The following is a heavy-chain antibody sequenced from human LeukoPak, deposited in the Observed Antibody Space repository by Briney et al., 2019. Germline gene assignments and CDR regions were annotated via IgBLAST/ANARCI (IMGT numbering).Heavy chain of an antibody. V-gene: IGHV1-69*04. J-gene: IGHJ6*02. CDR1: GGTFSSYA. D-gene: IGHD3-10*01. Sequence: VASVKVSCKASGGTFSSYAISWVRQAPGQGLEWMGRIIPILGIANYAQKFQGRVTITADKSTSTAYMELSSLRSEDTAVYYCARDLGGKLLWSPLYYYGMDVWGQGTTVTVSS. CDR3: ARDLGGKLLWSPLYYYGMDV. CDR2: IIPILGIA.